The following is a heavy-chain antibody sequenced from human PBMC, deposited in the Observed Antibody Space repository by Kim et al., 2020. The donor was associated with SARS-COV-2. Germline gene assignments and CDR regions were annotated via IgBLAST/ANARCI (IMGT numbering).Heavy chain of an antibody. V-gene: IGHV3-11*01. J-gene: IGHJ4*02. D-gene: IGHD5-12*01. CDR3: ASPPFHGYNSGNFDY. Sequence: GGSLRLSCAASGFTFSDYYMSWIRQAPGKGLEWVSYISSSGSTIYYADSVKGRFTISRDNAKNSLYLQMNSLRAEDTAVYYCASPPFHGYNSGNFDYWGQGTLVTVSS. CDR2: ISSSGSTI. CDR1: GFTFSDYY.